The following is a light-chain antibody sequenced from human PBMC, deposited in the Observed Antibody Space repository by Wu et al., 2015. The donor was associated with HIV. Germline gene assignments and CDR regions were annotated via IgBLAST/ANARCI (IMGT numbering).Light chain of an antibody. J-gene: IGKJ4*01. CDR1: QSISNY. V-gene: IGKV1-39*01. Sequence: DIRMTQSPSSLSASVGDRVTITCRASQSISNYLNWYQQKPGKAPKLLIYATSTLQSGVPSKFSGSGSGTTFTLTISSLQPEDSAIYFCQQLHNLPSFTFGGGPRWKS. CDR2: ATS. CDR3: QQLHNLPSFT.